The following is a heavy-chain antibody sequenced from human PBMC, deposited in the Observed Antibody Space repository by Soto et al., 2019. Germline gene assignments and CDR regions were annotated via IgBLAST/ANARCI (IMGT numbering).Heavy chain of an antibody. Sequence: PGGSLRLSCAASGFKFSDYWMSWVRQAPGKGLEWVGNIKHDTSEAHYADSVKGRFTITRDNIKNFLFLQMNGLRSDDTASYYCARDGLLFSGPYRPSRFDYWGQGTLVTVSS. V-gene: IGHV3-7*03. CDR2: IKHDTSEA. CDR1: GFKFSDYW. D-gene: IGHD3-16*02. CDR3: ARDGLLFSGPYRPSRFDY. J-gene: IGHJ4*02.